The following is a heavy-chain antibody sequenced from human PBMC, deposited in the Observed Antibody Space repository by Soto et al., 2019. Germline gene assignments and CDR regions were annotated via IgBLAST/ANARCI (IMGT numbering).Heavy chain of an antibody. CDR1: GGSISSSSYY. V-gene: IGHV4-39*01. CDR3: ARHGYSNYSYYYYYYMDV. Sequence: QLQLQESGPGLVKPSETLSLTCTVSGGSISSSSYYWGWIRQPPGKGLEWIGSIYYSGSTYYNPSLKSRVTISVDTSKNQFSLKLSSVTAADTAVYYCARHGYSNYSYYYYYYMDVWGKGTTVTVSS. J-gene: IGHJ6*03. D-gene: IGHD4-4*01. CDR2: IYYSGST.